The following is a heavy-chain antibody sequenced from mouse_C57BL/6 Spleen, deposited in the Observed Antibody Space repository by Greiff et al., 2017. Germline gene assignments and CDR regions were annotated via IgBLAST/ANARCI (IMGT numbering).Heavy chain of an antibody. CDR2: IRNKANGYTT. CDR3: AGGTGPFDY. Sequence: DVHLVESGGGLVQPGGSLSLSCAASGFTFTDYYMSWVRQPPGTALEWLGFIRNKANGYTTEYSASVKGRFTISRDNSQSILYLQMNALRAEDSATYYCAGGTGPFDYWGQGTTLTVSS. J-gene: IGHJ2*01. D-gene: IGHD4-1*01. CDR1: GFTFTDYY. V-gene: IGHV7-3*01.